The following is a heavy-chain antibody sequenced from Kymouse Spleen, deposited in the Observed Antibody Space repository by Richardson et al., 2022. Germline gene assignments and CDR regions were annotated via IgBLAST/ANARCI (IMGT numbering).Heavy chain of an antibody. V-gene: IGHV4-59*01. CDR1: GGSISSYY. Sequence: QVQLQESGPGLVKPSETLSLTCTVSGGSISSYYWSWIRQPPGKGLEWIGYIYYSGSTNYNPSLKSRVTISVDTSKNQFSLKLSSVTAADTAVYYCARDRGLGVFDYWGQGTLVTVSS. D-gene: IGHD1-26*01,IGHD3-10*01,IGHD3-16*02. J-gene: IGHJ4*02. CDR3: ARDRGLGVFDY. CDR2: IYYSGST.